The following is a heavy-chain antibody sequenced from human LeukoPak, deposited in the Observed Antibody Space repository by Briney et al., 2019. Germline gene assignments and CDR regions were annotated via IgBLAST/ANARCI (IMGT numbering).Heavy chain of an antibody. CDR1: GFTFSSYS. V-gene: IGHV3-21*01. CDR3: ARAYCSGGSCYPFDY. CDR2: ISSSSSYI. D-gene: IGHD2-15*01. J-gene: IGHJ4*02. Sequence: AGSLRGSCAVSGFTFSSYSMNWVRQAPGKGLELVSSISSSSSYIYYADSVKGRFTISRDNAKNSLYLEMNSLRAEDTAVYYCARAYCSGGSCYPFDYWGQGTLVTVSS.